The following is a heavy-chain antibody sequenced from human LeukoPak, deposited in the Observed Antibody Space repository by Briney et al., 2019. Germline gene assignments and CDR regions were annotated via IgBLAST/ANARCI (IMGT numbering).Heavy chain of an antibody. CDR3: AIHYYDSSGHLDY. CDR2: ITNSGSDI. V-gene: IGHV3-11*01. Sequence: GGSLRLSCVVTGFTFSDFHMSWLRQAPGKGLEWISYITNSGSDIEYADSVKGRFTISRDNSKNTLYLQMNSLRAEDTAVYYCAIHYYDSSGHLDYWGQGTLVTVSS. CDR1: GFTFSDFH. J-gene: IGHJ4*02. D-gene: IGHD3-22*01.